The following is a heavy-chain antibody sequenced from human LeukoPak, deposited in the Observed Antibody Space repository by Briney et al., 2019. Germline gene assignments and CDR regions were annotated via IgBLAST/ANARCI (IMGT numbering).Heavy chain of an antibody. CDR1: GFTFSSYG. Sequence: PGGSLRLSCAASGFTFSSYGMHWVRQAPGKGLEWVAVIWYDGSNKYYADSVKGRFTFSRDNSKNTLYLHMNSLRAEDTAVYYCARKPLSYSDYEVDYWGQGTLVTVSS. V-gene: IGHV3-33*01. D-gene: IGHD4-11*01. J-gene: IGHJ4*02. CDR2: IWYDGSNK. CDR3: ARKPLSYSDYEVDY.